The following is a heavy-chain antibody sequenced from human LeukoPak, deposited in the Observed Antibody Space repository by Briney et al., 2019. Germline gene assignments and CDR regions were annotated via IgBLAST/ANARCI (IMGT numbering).Heavy chain of an antibody. Sequence: QPGGSLRHSCAASGFTFSSYGMHWVRQAPGKGLEWVAVIWYDGSNKYYADSVKGRFTISRDNSKNTLYLQMNSLRAEDTAVYYCAKDYGDYVGAFDIWGQGTMVTVPS. CDR1: GFTFSSYG. CDR2: IWYDGSNK. CDR3: AKDYGDYVGAFDI. D-gene: IGHD4-17*01. V-gene: IGHV3-33*06. J-gene: IGHJ3*02.